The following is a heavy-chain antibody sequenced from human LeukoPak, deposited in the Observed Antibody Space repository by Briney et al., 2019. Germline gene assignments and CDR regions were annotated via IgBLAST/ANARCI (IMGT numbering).Heavy chain of an antibody. J-gene: IGHJ5*02. V-gene: IGHV4-39*01. CDR1: GFTFSMYA. Sequence: PGGSLRLSCAVSGFTFSMYAMAWVRQAPGKGLEWIGTIYYSGSTYYNLSLKSRVTISVDTSKNQFSLRLSSVTAADTAVYYCARLWLPHWFDPWGQGTLVTVSA. CDR2: IYYSGST. CDR3: ARLWLPHWFDP. D-gene: IGHD5-12*01.